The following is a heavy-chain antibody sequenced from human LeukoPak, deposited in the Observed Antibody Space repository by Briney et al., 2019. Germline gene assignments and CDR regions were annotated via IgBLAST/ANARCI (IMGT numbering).Heavy chain of an antibody. V-gene: IGHV4-59*12. J-gene: IGHJ4*02. CDR1: GGSISSYY. Sequence: PSETLSLTCTVSGGSISSYYWSWIRQPPGKGLEWIGYIYYSGSTNYNPSLKSRVTISVDTSKNQFSLKLSSVTAADTAVYYCARGEPSQWLADYWGQGTLVTVSS. D-gene: IGHD6-19*01. CDR2: IYYSGST. CDR3: ARGEPSQWLADY.